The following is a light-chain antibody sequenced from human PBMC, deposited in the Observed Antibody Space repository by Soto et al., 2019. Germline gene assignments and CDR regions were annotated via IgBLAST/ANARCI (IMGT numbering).Light chain of an antibody. CDR3: QQFSSYPLT. CDR2: AAF. CDR1: QNVTSTY. Sequence: VLTQSPGTLSLSPGERASLSCRASQNVTSTYLAWYQQRPGQPPRLLIYAAFSRATGIPDRFSGGGSGTDFTLTISRLEPEDFAVYYCQQFSSYPLTFGGGTKVDIK. J-gene: IGKJ4*01. V-gene: IGKV3-20*01.